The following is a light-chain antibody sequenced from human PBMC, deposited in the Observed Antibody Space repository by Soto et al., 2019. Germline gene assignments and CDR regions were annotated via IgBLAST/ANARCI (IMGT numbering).Light chain of an antibody. J-gene: IGKJ1*01. CDR2: DTS. CDR1: QSVSSSY. Sequence: EIGLTQSPGTLSLSPGERATLSCRASQSVSSSYLAWYQQKPGQAPRLLIYDTSSRATGIPDRFSGSGSGTDFTLAISRLEPEDFAMYYCQQCGSSPSFGQGTKVDIK. CDR3: QQCGSSPS. V-gene: IGKV3-20*01.